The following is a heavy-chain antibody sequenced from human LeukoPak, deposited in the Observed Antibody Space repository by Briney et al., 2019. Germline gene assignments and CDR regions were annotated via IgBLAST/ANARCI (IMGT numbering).Heavy chain of an antibody. Sequence: SQTLSLTCAVSGDSVSGNIVAWNWIRQSPSRGLEWLGRTYRGSSYYAPSMKSRISISPDTSKNQFSLHLNSVPPEDTAVYFCVRGQYSAFDIWGQGTLVTVSS. CDR2: TYRGSS. D-gene: IGHD2-21*01. J-gene: IGHJ3*02. CDR3: VRGQYSAFDI. V-gene: IGHV6-1*01. CDR1: GDSVSGNIVA.